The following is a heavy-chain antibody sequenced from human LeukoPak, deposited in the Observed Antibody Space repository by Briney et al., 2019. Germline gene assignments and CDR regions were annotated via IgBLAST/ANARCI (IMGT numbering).Heavy chain of an antibody. CDR1: GFTFSSYW. J-gene: IGHJ4*02. D-gene: IGHD6-19*01. Sequence: GGSLRLSCAASGFTFSSYWMSWVRQAPGKGLEWVANIKQDGSEKYYVDSVKGRFTISRDNAKNSLYLQMNSLRAEDTAVYYCARAPVGAVAGLRNDYWGQGTLVTVSS. CDR2: IKQDGSEK. V-gene: IGHV3-7*01. CDR3: ARAPVGAVAGLRNDY.